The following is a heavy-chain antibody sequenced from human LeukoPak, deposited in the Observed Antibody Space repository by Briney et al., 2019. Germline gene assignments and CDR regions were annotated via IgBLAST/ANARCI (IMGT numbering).Heavy chain of an antibody. J-gene: IGHJ3*01. CDR3: AKGRWGLTINNFDL. Sequence: GGSLRLSCVASGLNLTTYAMGWVRQAPGKGLEWVSVISDRGDSTYYGDSVKGRFTISRDSSKNTLYLQMNSLGGEDTALYYCAKGRWGLTINNFDLWGQGTMVTVSS. CDR1: GLNLTTYA. D-gene: IGHD3/OR15-3a*01. V-gene: IGHV3-23*01. CDR2: ISDRGDST.